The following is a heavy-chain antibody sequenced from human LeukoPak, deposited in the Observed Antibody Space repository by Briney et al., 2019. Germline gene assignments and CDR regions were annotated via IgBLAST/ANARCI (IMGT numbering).Heavy chain of an antibody. CDR1: GFTFSSYA. J-gene: IGHJ4*02. CDR2: ISYDGSNK. D-gene: IGHD6-13*01. CDR3: ARDPGTLATYFDY. Sequence: GGSLRLSCAASGFTFSSYAMHWVRQAPGKGLEWVAVISYDGSNKYYADSVKGRFTISRDNSKNTLYLQMNSLRAEDTAIYYCARDPGTLATYFDYWGQGTLVTVSS. V-gene: IGHV3-30-3*01.